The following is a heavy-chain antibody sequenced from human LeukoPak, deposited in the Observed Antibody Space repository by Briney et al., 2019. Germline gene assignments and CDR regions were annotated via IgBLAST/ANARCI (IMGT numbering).Heavy chain of an antibody. CDR3: ARGPRGDY. Sequence: TSETLSLTCAVYGGSFTGYYWSWIRQPPGKGLEWIGEINHTGSTNYNPSLKSRVTISVDTSKNQFSLTLNSVTGADMAVYYCARGPRGDYWGQGTLVTVSS. CDR2: INHTGST. CDR1: GGSFTGYY. V-gene: IGHV4-34*01. J-gene: IGHJ4*02.